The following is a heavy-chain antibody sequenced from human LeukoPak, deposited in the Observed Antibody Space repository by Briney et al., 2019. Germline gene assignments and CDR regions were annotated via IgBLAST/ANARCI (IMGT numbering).Heavy chain of an antibody. D-gene: IGHD4-23*01. V-gene: IGHV3-9*01. J-gene: IGHJ6*02. CDR1: GFTFDDYA. CDR3: ARGENDYGGTIYYYYYGMDV. Sequence: PGGSLRLSCAASGFTFDDYAMHWVRQAPGKGLEWVSGISWHSGSIDYADSVKGRFTISRDNAKNSLYLQMNSLIAEDTAVYHCARGENDYGGTIYYYYYGMDVWGQGTTVTVSS. CDR2: ISWHSGSI.